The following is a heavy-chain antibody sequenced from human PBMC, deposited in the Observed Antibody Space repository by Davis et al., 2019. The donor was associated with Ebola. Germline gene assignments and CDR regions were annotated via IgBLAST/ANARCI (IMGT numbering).Heavy chain of an antibody. CDR2: IYHSGST. CDR1: GGSISSGGYF. J-gene: IGHJ4*02. D-gene: IGHD1-1*01. Sequence: SETLSLTCAVSGGSISSGGYFWSWIRQPPGKGLEWIGYIYHSGSTYYNPSLKSRVTISVDRSKNQFSLKLSSVTAADTAVYYCARGRNWNYDYWGQGTLVTVSS. CDR3: ARGRNWNYDY. V-gene: IGHV4-30-2*01.